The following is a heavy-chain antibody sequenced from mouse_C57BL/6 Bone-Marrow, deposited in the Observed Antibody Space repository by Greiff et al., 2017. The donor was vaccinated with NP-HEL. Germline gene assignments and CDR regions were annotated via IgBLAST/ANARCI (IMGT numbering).Heavy chain of an antibody. Sequence: QVQLQQPGAELVRPGSSVKLSCKASGYTFTSYWMDWVKQRPGQGLEWIGWIYPGSGNTKYNEKFKGKATLTADTSSSTAYMQLSSLTSEDSAVYYCARGALPGYYYAMDYWGQGTSVTVSS. CDR2: IYPGSGNT. J-gene: IGHJ4*01. D-gene: IGHD1-1*01. V-gene: IGHV1-66*01. CDR3: ARGALPGYYYAMDY. CDR1: GYTFTSYW.